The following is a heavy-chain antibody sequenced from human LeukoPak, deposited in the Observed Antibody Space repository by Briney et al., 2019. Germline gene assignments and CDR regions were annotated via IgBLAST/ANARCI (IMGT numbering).Heavy chain of an antibody. D-gene: IGHD3-22*01. J-gene: IGHJ4*02. V-gene: IGHV3-64*01. CDR1: GFTFDNYA. CDR2: ISSTGGST. Sequence: GSLRLSCAASGFTFDNYALHWVRQAPGKGLEYVSGISSTGGSTTFANTVKDRFTISRDNSKNTLYLQMGSLRAEDMAVYYCARGGEYYDSSGYYDYWGQGTLVTVSS. CDR3: ARGGEYYDSSGYYDY.